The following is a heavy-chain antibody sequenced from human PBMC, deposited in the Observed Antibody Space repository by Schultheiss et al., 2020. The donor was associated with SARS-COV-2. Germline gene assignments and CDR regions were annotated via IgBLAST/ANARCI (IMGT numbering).Heavy chain of an antibody. CDR2: IGTSGDA. J-gene: IGHJ4*02. CDR3: ARVRNTAGLDY. D-gene: IGHD5-18*01. CDR1: GFTFNNYA. V-gene: IGHV3-13*01. Sequence: GGSLRLSCAASGFTFNNYAMTWVRQAPGKGLEWVSAIGTSGDAKYAGSVKGRFTISRENAKNSLYLQMNSLRAEDTAVYYCARVRNTAGLDYWGQGTLVTVSS.